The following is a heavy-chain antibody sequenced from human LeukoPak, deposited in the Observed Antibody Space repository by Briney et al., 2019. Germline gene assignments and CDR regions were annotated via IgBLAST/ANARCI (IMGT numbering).Heavy chain of an antibody. D-gene: IGHD3-10*01. V-gene: IGHV3-30*18. CDR1: GFTFSSYG. CDR2: ISYDGSNK. CDR3: AKEGGSGSYSYYYYYGMDV. Sequence: PGRSLRLSCAASGFTFSSYGMPWVRQAPGKGLEWVAVISYDGSNKYYADSVKGRFTISRDNSKNTLYLQMNSLRAEDTAVYYCAKEGGSGSYSYYYYYGMDVWGQGTTVTVSS. J-gene: IGHJ6*02.